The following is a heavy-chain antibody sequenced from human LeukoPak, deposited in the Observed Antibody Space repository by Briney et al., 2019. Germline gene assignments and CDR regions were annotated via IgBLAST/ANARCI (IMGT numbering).Heavy chain of an antibody. J-gene: IGHJ6*03. CDR1: GGSFSGYY. D-gene: IGHD3-10*01. CDR3: ARIYGSGSYSYYMDV. Sequence: SETLSLTCAVYGGSFSGYYWSWIRQPAGKGLEWIGRIYTSGSTNYNPSLKSRVTISVDTSKNQFSLKLSSVTAADTAVYYCARIYGSGSYSYYMDVWGKGTTVTISS. V-gene: IGHV4-59*10. CDR2: IYTSGST.